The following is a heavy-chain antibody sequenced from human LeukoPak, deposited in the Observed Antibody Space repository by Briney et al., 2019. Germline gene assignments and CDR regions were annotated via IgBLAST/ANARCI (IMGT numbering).Heavy chain of an antibody. CDR2: ISSSGSTI. V-gene: IGHV3-48*03. J-gene: IGHJ6*02. Sequence: GGSLRLSCAASGFTFSSYEMNWVRQAPGKGLEWVSYISSSGSTIYYADSVKGRFTISRDNAENSLYLQMNSLRAEDTAVYYCARALGGSSSWYRIYYYYGMDVWGQGTTVTVSS. CDR1: GFTFSSYE. CDR3: ARALGGSSSWYRIYYYYGMDV. D-gene: IGHD6-13*01.